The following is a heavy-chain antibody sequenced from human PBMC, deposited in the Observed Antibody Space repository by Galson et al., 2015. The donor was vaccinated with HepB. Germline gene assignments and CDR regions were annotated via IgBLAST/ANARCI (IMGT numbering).Heavy chain of an antibody. CDR2: IIPIFGPA. J-gene: IGHJ5*02. V-gene: IGHV1-69*13. CDR3: AVVVVAATYWFVP. D-gene: IGHD2-15*01. Sequence: SVKVSCKASGGTFSSYAISWVRQAPGQGLEWMGGIIPIFGPANYARKFQGRVTITSDESTITAFMEVSSLRADDTAVYVCAVVVVAATYWFVPWGQGTLVAVSS. CDR1: GGTFSSYA.